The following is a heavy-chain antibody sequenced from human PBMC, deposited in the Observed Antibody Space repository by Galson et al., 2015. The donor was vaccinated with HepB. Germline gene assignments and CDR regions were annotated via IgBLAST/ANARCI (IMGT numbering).Heavy chain of an antibody. CDR2: IGPYNGNR. Sequence: SVKVSCKASGYTFSSYGISWVRQAPGQGLEWMGWIGPYNGNRNYVQKFQGRVTMTTDTSTNTAYMELRSLRSDDTAVYYCARHLFSRRFGELSSYWGQGTLVTASS. V-gene: IGHV1-18*01. J-gene: IGHJ4*02. CDR3: ARHLFSRRFGELSSY. CDR1: GYTFSSYG. D-gene: IGHD3-10*01.